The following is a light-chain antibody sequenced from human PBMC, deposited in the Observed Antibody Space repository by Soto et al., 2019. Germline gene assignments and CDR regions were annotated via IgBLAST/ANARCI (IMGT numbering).Light chain of an antibody. CDR3: GSFTTSRIWV. J-gene: IGLJ3*02. CDR2: WVN. V-gene: IGLV2-14*01. CDR1: SSDFGDDTY. Sequence: QSALTQPASVSGSPGQSITVSCTGSSSDFGDDTYVSWYQQQPGKGPNLLIYWVNSRPSGISNRFSGSKSGNTASLTISGLQVEDEAEYFCGSFTTSRIWVFGGGTKLTVL.